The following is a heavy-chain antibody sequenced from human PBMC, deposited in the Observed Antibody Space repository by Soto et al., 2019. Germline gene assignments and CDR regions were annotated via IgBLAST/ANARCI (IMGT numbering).Heavy chain of an antibody. Sequence: GGSLRLSCAASGFTFSNAWMNWVRQAPGKGLEWVGRITSKTDGGTTDYAAPVKGRFTISRDDSKNTLYLQMNSLKTEDTAVYYCTIRITMVRGATRYYGMDVWGQGTTVTVSS. CDR1: GFTFSNAW. CDR2: ITSKTDGGTT. D-gene: IGHD3-10*01. CDR3: TIRITMVRGATRYYGMDV. V-gene: IGHV3-15*07. J-gene: IGHJ6*02.